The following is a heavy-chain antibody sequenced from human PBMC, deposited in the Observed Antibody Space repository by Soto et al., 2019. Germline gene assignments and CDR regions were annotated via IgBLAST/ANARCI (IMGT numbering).Heavy chain of an antibody. J-gene: IGHJ6*02. D-gene: IGHD1-20*01. V-gene: IGHV2-70*13. Sequence: SGPTLVNPTETLTLTCTFSGFSLTSPGMCVSWIRQSPGKALEWLALIERDDDDKYYSTSLKTRLTISKDTRKNQVVLTMANMEPADTATYYCARSIRGPRRFNGMDVWGQGTTGTVS. CDR3: ARSIRGPRRFNGMDV. CDR2: IERDDDDK. CDR1: GFSLTSPGMC.